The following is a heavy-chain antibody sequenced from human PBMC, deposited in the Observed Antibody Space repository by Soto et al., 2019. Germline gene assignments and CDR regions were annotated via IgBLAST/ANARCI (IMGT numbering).Heavy chain of an antibody. Sequence: SVKVSCKASGGTFSSYAISWVRQAPGQGLGWMGGIIPIFGTANYAQKFQGRVTITADESTSTAYMELSSLRSEDTAVYYCARDYYGSSGYILHDYWGQGTLVTVSS. CDR3: ARDYYGSSGYILHDY. V-gene: IGHV1-69*13. J-gene: IGHJ4*02. CDR1: GGTFSSYA. CDR2: IIPIFGTA. D-gene: IGHD3-22*01.